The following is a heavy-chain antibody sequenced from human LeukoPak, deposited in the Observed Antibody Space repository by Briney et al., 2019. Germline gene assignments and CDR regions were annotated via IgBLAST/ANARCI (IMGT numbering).Heavy chain of an antibody. V-gene: IGHV4-59*08. J-gene: IGHJ5*02. CDR2: IYYSGST. Sequence: PSETLSLTCTVSGGSINSYYWSWIRQPPGKGLEWIGYIYYSGSTNYNPSLKSRVTMSVDTSKNQFSLRLSSVTAADTAVYYCARQQLERRWFDPWGQGTLVIVSS. D-gene: IGHD1-1*01. CDR3: ARQQLERRWFDP. CDR1: GGSINSYY.